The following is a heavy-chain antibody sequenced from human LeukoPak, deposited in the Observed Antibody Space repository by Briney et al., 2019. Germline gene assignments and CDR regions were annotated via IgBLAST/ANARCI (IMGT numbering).Heavy chain of an antibody. CDR3: ARDLSLYCSGGSCYSLNY. Sequence: PGGSLRLSCAASGFTFSDFTMHWVRQAPGKGLEWISLLSWDGGTKSYADSVKGRFTISRDNAKNSLYLQMNSLRAEDTAVYYCARDLSLYCSGGSCYSLNYWGQGTLVTVSS. CDR2: LSWDGGTK. V-gene: IGHV3-43*01. CDR1: GFTFSDFT. J-gene: IGHJ4*02. D-gene: IGHD2-15*01.